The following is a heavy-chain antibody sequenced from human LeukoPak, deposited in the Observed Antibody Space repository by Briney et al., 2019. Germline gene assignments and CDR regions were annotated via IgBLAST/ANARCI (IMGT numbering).Heavy chain of an antibody. Sequence: PGGSLRLSCAASGFTFDEYAMHWLRQAPGKGLEWVSGISWNSGSIGYADSVKGRFTISRDNAKNSLYLQMNSLRAEYTALYYCAKDIGYDSSGFLDYWGQGTLVTVSS. J-gene: IGHJ4*02. D-gene: IGHD3-22*01. CDR3: AKDIGYDSSGFLDY. CDR2: ISWNSGSI. CDR1: GFTFDEYA. V-gene: IGHV3-9*01.